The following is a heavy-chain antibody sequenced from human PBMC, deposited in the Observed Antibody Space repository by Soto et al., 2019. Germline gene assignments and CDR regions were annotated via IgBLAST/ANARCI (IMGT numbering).Heavy chain of an antibody. D-gene: IGHD2-2*01. Sequence: QVQLQQWGAGLLKPSETLSLTCAVYGGSSSGYYWSWIRQPPGKGLEWIGEINHSGSTNYNPSLKSRVTLSVDTSKNQFSLTLSSVTAADTAVYYCARFGGGDIVVVPAAIDAFDIWGQGTMVTVSS. CDR1: GGSSSGYY. CDR2: INHSGST. J-gene: IGHJ3*02. CDR3: ARFGGGDIVVVPAAIDAFDI. V-gene: IGHV4-34*01.